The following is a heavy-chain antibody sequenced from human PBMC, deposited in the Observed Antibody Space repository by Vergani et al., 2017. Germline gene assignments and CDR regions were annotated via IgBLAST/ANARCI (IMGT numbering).Heavy chain of an antibody. J-gene: IGHJ6*02. V-gene: IGHV4-38-2*01. Sequence: QVQLQESGPGLVKPSETLTLTCAVSDSSIMTNYYWGWFRQSPGKGLEWIGCIHHSGATYYNSSLKSRVTISIVSTSKFSLRLTSVTAADTAIYYCARHRGWECFVASSYCDGMDVWGQGTMVTVSS. CDR2: IHHSGAT. CDR1: DSSIMTNYY. D-gene: IGHD2-21*01. CDR3: ARHRGWECFVASSYCDGMDV.